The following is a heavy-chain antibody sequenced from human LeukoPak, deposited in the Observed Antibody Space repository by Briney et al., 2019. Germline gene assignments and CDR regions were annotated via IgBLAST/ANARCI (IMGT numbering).Heavy chain of an antibody. V-gene: IGHV3-48*01. J-gene: IGHJ5*02. Sequence: GGSLRLSCAASGFTFNTYTMNWVRQAPGKGLEWVSYISSSGSTIYYADSVKGRFTISRDNAKNSLYLQMNSLRAEDTAVYYCARDWMYYYDSSGYNWFDPWGQGTLVTVSS. D-gene: IGHD3-22*01. CDR2: ISSSGSTI. CDR3: ARDWMYYYDSSGYNWFDP. CDR1: GFTFNTYT.